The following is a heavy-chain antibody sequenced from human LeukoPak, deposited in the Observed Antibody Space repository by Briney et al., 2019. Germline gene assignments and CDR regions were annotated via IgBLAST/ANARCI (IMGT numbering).Heavy chain of an antibody. D-gene: IGHD3-22*01. V-gene: IGHV3-30*01. Sequence: GSLRLSCAASGFTFSSYAMHWVRQAPGKGLKWVAVISYDGSNKYYADSVKGRFTISRDNSKNTLYLQMNSLRAEDTAVYYCARDMFRYDSSGPFDYWGQGTLGTVSS. J-gene: IGHJ4*02. CDR2: ISYDGSNK. CDR3: ARDMFRYDSSGPFDY. CDR1: GFTFSSYA.